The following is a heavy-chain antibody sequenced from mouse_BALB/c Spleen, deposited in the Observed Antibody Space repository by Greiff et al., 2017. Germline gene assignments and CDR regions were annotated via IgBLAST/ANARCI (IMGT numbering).Heavy chain of an antibody. V-gene: IGHV1-14*01. Sequence: VQLQQSGPELVKPGASVKMSCKASGYTFTSYVMHWVKQKPGQGLEWIGYINPYNDGTKYNEKFKGKATLTSDKSSSTAYMELSSLTSEDSAVYYCARGEWLTHPQYFDVWGAGTTVTVSS. CDR1: GYTFTSYV. CDR2: INPYNDGT. J-gene: IGHJ1*01. CDR3: ARGEWLTHPQYFDV. D-gene: IGHD2-2*01.